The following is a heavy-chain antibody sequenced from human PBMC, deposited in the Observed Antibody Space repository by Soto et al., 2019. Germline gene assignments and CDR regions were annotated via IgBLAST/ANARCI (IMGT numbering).Heavy chain of an antibody. D-gene: IGHD3-22*01. CDR1: GFTFSSYG. Sequence: GGSLRLSCAASGFTFSSYGMHWVRQAPGKGLEWVAVISYDGSNKYYADSVKGRFTISRDNSKNTLYLQMNSLRAEDTAVYYCAKEFGYYDSREIDYWGQGTLVTVSS. J-gene: IGHJ4*02. CDR2: ISYDGSNK. V-gene: IGHV3-30*18. CDR3: AKEFGYYDSREIDY.